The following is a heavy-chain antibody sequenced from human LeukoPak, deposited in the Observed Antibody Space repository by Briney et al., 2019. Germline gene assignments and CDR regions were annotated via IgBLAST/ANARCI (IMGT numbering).Heavy chain of an antibody. Sequence: SVKVSCKASGGTFTSYAISWGRQAPGQGLEWMGGIIPIFGTANYAQKFQGRVTITADESTSTAYMELSSLRSEDTAVYYCARARVVTQYFDYWGQGTLVTVSS. CDR3: ARARVVTQYFDY. D-gene: IGHD2-21*02. CDR2: IIPIFGTA. CDR1: GGTFTSYA. J-gene: IGHJ4*02. V-gene: IGHV1-69*13.